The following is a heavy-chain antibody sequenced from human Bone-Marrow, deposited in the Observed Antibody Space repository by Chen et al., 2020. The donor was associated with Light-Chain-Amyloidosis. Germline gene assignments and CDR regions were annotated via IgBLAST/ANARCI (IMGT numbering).Heavy chain of an antibody. Sequence: QLQLQESGPGLVEPSETLSLTCTVSGAPISSSSYYWGWIRQSPGKGLEWIGGIFYGDITYYSPSLKSRVSVSADPSKNQVSLNLRSVTAADTALYFCARDFIYQKSDYYYHDAFDVWGQGTMVTVSS. CDR3: ARDFIYQKSDYYYHDAFDV. CDR2: IFYGDIT. CDR1: GAPISSSSYY. V-gene: IGHV4-39*07. J-gene: IGHJ3*01. D-gene: IGHD3-3*01.